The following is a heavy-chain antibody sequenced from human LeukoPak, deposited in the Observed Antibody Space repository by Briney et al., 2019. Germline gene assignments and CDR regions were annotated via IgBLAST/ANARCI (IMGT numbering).Heavy chain of an antibody. CDR2: IYPDDSHT. D-gene: IGHD2-2*02. CDR3: ARGPYAYTSSATLVSYIWFDP. CDR1: GYSFPNYW. J-gene: IGHJ5*02. V-gene: IGHV5-51*01. Sequence: GESLKFSCTGSGYSFPNYWIGWVRQMPGKGLEWMGIIYPDDSHTRYSPSFQDQVTISVDKSISTAYLQWSSLKASDTAMYYCARGPYAYTSSATLVSYIWFDPWGQGSLVTVSS.